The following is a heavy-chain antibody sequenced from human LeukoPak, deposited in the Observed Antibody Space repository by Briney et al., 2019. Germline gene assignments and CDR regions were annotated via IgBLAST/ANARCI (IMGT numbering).Heavy chain of an antibody. CDR1: GVTFSNYG. Sequence: PGRSLRLSCAAYGVTFSNYGMHCVRQAPGKGLEWVAVISYDGRNQYYVDSVKGRFTISRDSSKNTLYLQMHSLRAEDTAVYYCAKDTTVIITGGDFDYTYEYYGMDVSGQGTTVTVSS. CDR3: AKDTTVIITGGDFDYTYEYYGMDV. J-gene: IGHJ6*02. V-gene: IGHV3-30*18. CDR2: ISYDGRNQ. D-gene: IGHD3-9*01.